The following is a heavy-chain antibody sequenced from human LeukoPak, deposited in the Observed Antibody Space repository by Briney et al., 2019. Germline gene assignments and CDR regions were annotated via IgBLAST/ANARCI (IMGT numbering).Heavy chain of an antibody. J-gene: IGHJ4*02. CDR2: ITHSGST. D-gene: IGHD3-22*01. V-gene: IGHV4-34*01. CDR3: ARLQYYYDSSGYYYRSVPYYFDY. Sequence: SETLSLTCAVYGGSFSGYYWSWIRQPPGKGLEWIGEITHSGSTYYNPSLKTRVTISVDTSKNQFSLKLSSVTAADTAVYYCARLQYYYDSSGYYYRSVPYYFDYWGQGTLVTVSS. CDR1: GGSFSGYY.